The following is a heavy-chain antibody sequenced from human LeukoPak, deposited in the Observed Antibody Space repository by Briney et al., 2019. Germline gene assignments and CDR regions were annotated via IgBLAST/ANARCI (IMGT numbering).Heavy chain of an antibody. D-gene: IGHD5-24*01. CDR2: IYPGDSET. CDR3: ARGENTPLSATWVQWLDP. Sequence: GASLQISCEGSGYIFSNYWIAWVRQLPGKGLEWVGLIYPGDSETRYSPSFQGQVLMSADKYINTAYLQWTSLKASDTAMYYCARGENTPLSATWVQWLDPWGQGTLVIVSS. V-gene: IGHV5-51*01. J-gene: IGHJ5*02. CDR1: GYIFSNYW.